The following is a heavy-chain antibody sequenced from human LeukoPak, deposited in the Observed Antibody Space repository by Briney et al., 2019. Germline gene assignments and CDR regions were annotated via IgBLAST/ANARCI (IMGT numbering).Heavy chain of an antibody. V-gene: IGHV3-9*01. CDR3: AKATPYYFDY. Sequence: GGSLRLSCAASGFTFDDYAMHWVRQAPGKGLEWVSGISWNSGSIGYADSVKGRFIISRDNAKNSLYLQMNSLRAEDTALYYCAKATPYYFDYWGQGTLVTVSS. CDR1: GFTFDDYA. CDR2: ISWNSGSI. J-gene: IGHJ4*02.